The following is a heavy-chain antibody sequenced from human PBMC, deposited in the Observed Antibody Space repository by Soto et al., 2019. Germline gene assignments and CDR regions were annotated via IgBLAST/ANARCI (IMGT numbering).Heavy chain of an antibody. V-gene: IGHV3-30*18. Sequence: QVQLVESGGAVVQPGRSLRLSCAASGFTFSSYGMYWVRQPPGKGLEWVAAISYDGSNTYHADSVKGRFTISRDNARNTLFLQMNSLRAEDTAVYYCAKDIVRYTYGACDYWGQGALVTVS. CDR1: GFTFSSYG. J-gene: IGHJ4*02. CDR2: ISYDGSNT. CDR3: AKDIVRYTYGACDY. D-gene: IGHD5-18*01.